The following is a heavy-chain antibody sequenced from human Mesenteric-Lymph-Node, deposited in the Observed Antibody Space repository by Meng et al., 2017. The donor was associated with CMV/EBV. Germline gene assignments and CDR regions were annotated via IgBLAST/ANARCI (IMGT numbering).Heavy chain of an antibody. Sequence: GGSLRLSCAASGFTFSNYWMHWVRQAPGKGLVWVSRINSDGSDTAYAGSVKDRFTISRDNAKNSLCLQMNSLRAEDTAVYYCARDPCPSDVCYLDSWGQGTLVTVSS. V-gene: IGHV3-74*01. CDR1: GFTFSNYW. CDR2: INSDGSDT. J-gene: IGHJ4*02. CDR3: ARDPCPSDVCYLDS. D-gene: IGHD2-8*01.